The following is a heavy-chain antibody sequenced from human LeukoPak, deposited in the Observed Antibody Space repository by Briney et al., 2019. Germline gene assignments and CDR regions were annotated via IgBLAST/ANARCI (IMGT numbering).Heavy chain of an antibody. J-gene: IGHJ4*02. Sequence: GGSLRLSCAASGFTVSSNYMSWVRQAPGKGLEWVSVIYSGGSTYYADSVKGRFTISRDNSKNTLYLQMNSLRAEDTAVYYCARRRKGRILYSGYDYLDYWGQGTLVTVSS. D-gene: IGHD5-12*01. CDR3: ARRRKGRILYSGYDYLDY. CDR2: IYSGGST. CDR1: GFTVSSNY. V-gene: IGHV3-53*01.